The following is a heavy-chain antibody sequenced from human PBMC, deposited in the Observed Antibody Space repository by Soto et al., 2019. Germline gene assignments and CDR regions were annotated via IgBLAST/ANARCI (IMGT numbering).Heavy chain of an antibody. CDR3: AKEKHSSSLFDY. J-gene: IGHJ4*02. V-gene: IGHV3-23*01. CDR2: ISGSGGST. CDR1: GFTFSSYA. D-gene: IGHD6-13*01. Sequence: GGSLRLSCAASGFTFSSYAMSWVRQAPGKGLEWVSGISGSGGSTYYADSVKGRFTISRDNSKNTLYLQMNSLIAEDTAVDYGAKEKHSSSLFDYWGQGTLVTVSS.